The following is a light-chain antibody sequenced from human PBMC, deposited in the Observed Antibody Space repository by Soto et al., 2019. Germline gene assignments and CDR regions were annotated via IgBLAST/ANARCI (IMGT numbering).Light chain of an antibody. Sequence: IVLTQSPATLSLSPGERATLSCRASQGISSYLAWYQQKPGQAPRLLIYDASNRATGIPARFSGSGSGTDFTLTISSLEPEDFAVYYCQQRSNWLSITFGQGTRLEIK. CDR2: DAS. J-gene: IGKJ5*01. CDR3: QQRSNWLSIT. CDR1: QGISSY. V-gene: IGKV3D-11*01.